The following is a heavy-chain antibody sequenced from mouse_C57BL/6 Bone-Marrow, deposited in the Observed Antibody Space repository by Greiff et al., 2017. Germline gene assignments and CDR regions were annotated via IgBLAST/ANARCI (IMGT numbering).Heavy chain of an antibody. D-gene: IGHD4-1*02. CDR2: ISSGGSYT. Sequence: EVHLVESGGDLVKPGGSLKLSCAASGFTFSSYGMSWVRQTPDKRLEWVATISSGGSYTYYPDSVKGRFTISRDNAKNTLYLQMSSLKSEDTAMYYCARHPNWDVGYWGQGTTLTVSS. J-gene: IGHJ2*01. V-gene: IGHV5-6*01. CDR3: ARHPNWDVGY. CDR1: GFTFSSYG.